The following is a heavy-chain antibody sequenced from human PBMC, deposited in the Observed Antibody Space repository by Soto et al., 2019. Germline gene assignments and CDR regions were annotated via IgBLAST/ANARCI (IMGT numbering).Heavy chain of an antibody. J-gene: IGHJ4*02. CDR1: GFSFPNAG. CDR3: TAFMGAFRD. D-gene: IGHD1-26*01. V-gene: IGHV3-15*07. CDR2: VGATTDGGTI. Sequence: EVQLVESGGDLVQPGGSLRLSCAASGFSFPNAGMNWVRQAPGKGLEWVGRVGATTDGGTIDYPASVKDRFTVSSDDSINMVYLQMDSLKTDDTGVYYCTAFMGAFRDGGLGTLVIVSS.